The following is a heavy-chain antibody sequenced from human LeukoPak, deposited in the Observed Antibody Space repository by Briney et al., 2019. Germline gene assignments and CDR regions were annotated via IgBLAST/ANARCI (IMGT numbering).Heavy chain of an antibody. CDR2: IIPILGIA. D-gene: IGHD5-18*01. V-gene: IGHV1-69*04. J-gene: IGHJ6*02. CDR3: ARPVDTDVYGMDV. Sequence: SVKVSCKASGGTFSSYAISWVRQAPGQGLEWMGRIIPILGIANYAQKFQGRVTITADKSTSTACMELSSLRSEDTAVYYCARPVDTDVYGMDVWGQGTTVTVSS. CDR1: GGTFSSYA.